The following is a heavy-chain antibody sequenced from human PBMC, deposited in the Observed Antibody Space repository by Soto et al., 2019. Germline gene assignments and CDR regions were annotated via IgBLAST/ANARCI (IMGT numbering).Heavy chain of an antibody. CDR3: ARDPALDH. Sequence: ASMKVSCKASGYTFTTYMLHWVRQAPGQRLEWMGWISVGNGNTKYSQKFQGRVTISRDTSASTAYMELNSLRSEDTAVYYCARDPALDHWGQGTLVTVSS. CDR1: GYTFTTYM. V-gene: IGHV1-3*01. J-gene: IGHJ4*02. CDR2: ISVGNGNT.